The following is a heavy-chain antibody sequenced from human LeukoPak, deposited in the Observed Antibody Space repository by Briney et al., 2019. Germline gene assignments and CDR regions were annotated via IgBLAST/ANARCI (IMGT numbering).Heavy chain of an antibody. CDR3: ATVNFYYDESGYLPFDH. Sequence: GGSLRLSCEASGFTFKTYSMNWVRQAPGKGLEWISYISGDAGTSNYADSVKGRFTISRDNAKSSLFLQMEGLRAEDTAVYYCATVNFYYDESGYLPFDHWGQGILVVVS. V-gene: IGHV3-48*04. CDR1: GFTFKTYS. CDR2: ISGDAGTS. D-gene: IGHD3-22*01. J-gene: IGHJ4*02.